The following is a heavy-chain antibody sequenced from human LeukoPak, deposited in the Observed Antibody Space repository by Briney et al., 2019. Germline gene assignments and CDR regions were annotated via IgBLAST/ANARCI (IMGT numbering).Heavy chain of an antibody. CDR3: AKDPERGSRQ. Sequence: GGSLRLSCAASGFTFSSYAMSWVRQAPGKGLEWVSGISGSGDTTYYADSVKGRFTISRDNSKNTLYLQMNSLRAEATAVYYCAKDPERGSRQWGQGTLVTVCS. V-gene: IGHV3-23*01. CDR2: ISGSGDTT. CDR1: GFTFSSYA. D-gene: IGHD3-10*01. J-gene: IGHJ4*02.